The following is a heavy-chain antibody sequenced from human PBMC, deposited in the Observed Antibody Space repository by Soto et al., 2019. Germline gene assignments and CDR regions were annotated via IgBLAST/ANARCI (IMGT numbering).Heavy chain of an antibody. CDR3: AKDGAPRYCTRSSCHPAGAY. D-gene: IGHD2-15*01. V-gene: IGHV3-30*18. Sequence: PGGSLRLSCAGSGFTFSNYGLHWVRQAPGKGPEWVAAISYDGSNEYYADSVKGRFTISRDKSKNMLYLQMDSLRPEDTAVYYCAKDGAPRYCTRSSCHPAGAYWGQGTLVTAPQ. CDR2: ISYDGSNE. J-gene: IGHJ4*02. CDR1: GFTFSNYG.